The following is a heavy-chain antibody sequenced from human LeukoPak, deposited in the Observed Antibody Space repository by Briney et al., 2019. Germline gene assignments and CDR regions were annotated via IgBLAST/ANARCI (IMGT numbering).Heavy chain of an antibody. V-gene: IGHV4-4*07. CDR3: ARDYYYDSSGYYDY. J-gene: IGHJ4*02. CDR2: TSTSGST. Sequence: SETLSLTCTVSGGSTSGYYWSWIRQPPGKGLEWIGRTSTSGSTNYNPSLKSRVTMSVDTSKNQFSLKLSSVTAADTAVYYCARDYYYDSSGYYDYWGQGTLVTVSS. D-gene: IGHD3-22*01. CDR1: GGSTSGYY.